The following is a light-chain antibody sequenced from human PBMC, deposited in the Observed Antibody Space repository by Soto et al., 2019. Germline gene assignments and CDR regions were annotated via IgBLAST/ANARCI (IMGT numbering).Light chain of an antibody. CDR1: QSVSSDY. Sequence: EIVLTQSPGTLSLSPGERATLSCRASQSVSSDYLAWYQQKPGQPPRLLIHSASSRAAGIPDRFSGSGSGADFTLTISRLEPEDFAVYYCQQYVTAPYTLGQGTKLESK. V-gene: IGKV3-20*01. CDR2: SAS. CDR3: QQYVTAPYT. J-gene: IGKJ2*01.